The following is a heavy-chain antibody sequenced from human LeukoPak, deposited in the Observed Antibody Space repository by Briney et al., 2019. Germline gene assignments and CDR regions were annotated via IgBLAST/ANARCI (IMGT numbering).Heavy chain of an antibody. D-gene: IGHD5-24*01. CDR3: ARDGSLPDY. V-gene: IGHV3-73*01. Sequence: PGGSLRLSCAASGFTFSGSAMHWVRQASGKGLEWVGRIRSKANSYATAYAASVKGRFTISRDDSKNTAYLQMNSLKTEDTAVYYCARDGSLPDYWGQGTLVTVSS. CDR2: IRSKANSYAT. J-gene: IGHJ4*02. CDR1: GFTFSGSA.